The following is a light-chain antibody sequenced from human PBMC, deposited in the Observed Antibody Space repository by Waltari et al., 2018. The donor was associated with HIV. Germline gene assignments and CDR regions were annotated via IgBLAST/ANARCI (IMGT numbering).Light chain of an antibody. CDR3: AAWDDSLNGVV. CDR1: SSNIGSRT. Sequence: QSVLTQPPSASGTPGQRVTISCSGGSSNIGSRTVNWYQQLPGTAPKLLIYSNNQRPSGVPDRISGSKSGTSASLAISGLQSEDEADYHCAAWDDSLNGVVFGGGTKLTVL. CDR2: SNN. J-gene: IGLJ2*01. V-gene: IGLV1-44*01.